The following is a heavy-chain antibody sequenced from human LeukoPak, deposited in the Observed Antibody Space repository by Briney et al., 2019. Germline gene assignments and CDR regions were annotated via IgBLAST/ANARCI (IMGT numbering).Heavy chain of an antibody. D-gene: IGHD6-13*01. Sequence: SETLSLTCAVYGGSFSGYYWSWIRQPPGKGPEWIGEINHSGSTNYNPSLKSRVTISVDTSKNQFSLKLSSVTAADTAVYYCASTNSYSSSWYDYWGQGTLVTVSS. CDR2: INHSGST. CDR3: ASTNSYSSSWYDY. J-gene: IGHJ4*02. CDR1: GGSFSGYY. V-gene: IGHV4-34*01.